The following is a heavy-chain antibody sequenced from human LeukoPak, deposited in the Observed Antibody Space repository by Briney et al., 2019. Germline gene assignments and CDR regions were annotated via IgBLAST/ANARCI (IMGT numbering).Heavy chain of an antibody. CDR1: GYTFTGYY. J-gene: IGHJ4*02. D-gene: IGHD5-12*01. CDR3: ASRKYSGFYYFDY. Sequence: ASVKVSCKAPGYTFTGYYMRSVREAPGQGLEWMVLIKPNSGGTNYAQKLQGRVTMTRDTSISTAYMKLRRLRSYVTAVYYCASRKYSGFYYFDYWGQGTLVTVSS. CDR2: IKPNSGGT. V-gene: IGHV1-2*02.